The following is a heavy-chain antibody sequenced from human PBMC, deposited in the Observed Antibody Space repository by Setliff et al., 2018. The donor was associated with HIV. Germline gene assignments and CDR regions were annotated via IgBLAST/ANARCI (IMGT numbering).Heavy chain of an antibody. CDR1: GYTFTGYY. CDR2: INPNGGGT. V-gene: IGHV1-2*02. Sequence: ASVKVSCKASGYTFTGYYLHLVRQAPGQGLEWMGWINPNGGGTKYAQKFQGRVTLTRDTSINTVYMELSSLRSDDAAVYYCARGSAVGGSYREPFEYWGQGTLVTVSS. CDR3: ARGSAVGGSYREPFEY. J-gene: IGHJ4*02. D-gene: IGHD6-19*01.